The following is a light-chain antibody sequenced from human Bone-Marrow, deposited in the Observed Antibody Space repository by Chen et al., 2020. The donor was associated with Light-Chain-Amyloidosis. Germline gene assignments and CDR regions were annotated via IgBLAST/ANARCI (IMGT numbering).Light chain of an antibody. Sequence: QSVLTQPHSASGNPGQRVTLSCSGSNSNVGTDNVYWYQQLPGTAPKLLIYNDIQRPSGVPDRISGSKSGTSAFLAISGLRSEDEADYYCAAWDASLRVYPFGAGTKVTVL. V-gene: IGLV1-47*01. CDR3: AAWDASLRVYP. J-gene: IGLJ1*01. CDR2: NDI. CDR1: NSNVGTDN.